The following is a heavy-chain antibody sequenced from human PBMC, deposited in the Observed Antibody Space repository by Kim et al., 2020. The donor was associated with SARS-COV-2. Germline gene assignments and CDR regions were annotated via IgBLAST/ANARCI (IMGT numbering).Heavy chain of an antibody. J-gene: IGHJ6*02. CDR3: ARLVWFGESWYGMDV. D-gene: IGHD3-10*01. CDR1: GFTFSSHG. CDR2: ISYDGSTI. V-gene: IGHV3-33*05. Sequence: GGSLRLSCAASGFTFSSHGMHWVRQAPGKGLGWVAVISYDGSTIYYADSVKGRFTISRDNSKNTLYVQMNSLRAEDTAVYHCARLVWFGESWYGMDVWGQGTMVTVSS.